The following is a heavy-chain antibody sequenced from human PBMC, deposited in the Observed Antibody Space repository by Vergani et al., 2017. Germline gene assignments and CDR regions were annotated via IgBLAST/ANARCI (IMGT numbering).Heavy chain of an antibody. V-gene: IGHV3-9*01. CDR1: GFTFDDYA. J-gene: IGHJ4*02. D-gene: IGHD2-15*01. CDR3: ARVXEDNKQMVMYYFDY. CDR2: ISWNSGSI. Sequence: EVQLVESGGGLVQPGRSLRLSCAASGFTFDDYAMHWVRQAPGKGLEWVSGISWNSGSIGYADSVKGRFTISRDNAKNSLYLQMNSLRAEDTALYYCARVXEDNKQMVMYYFDYWGQGTLVTVSS.